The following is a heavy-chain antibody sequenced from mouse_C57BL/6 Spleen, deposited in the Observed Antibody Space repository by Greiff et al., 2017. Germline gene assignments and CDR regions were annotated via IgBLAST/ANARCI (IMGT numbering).Heavy chain of an antibody. Sequence: VQVVESGAELARPGASVKLSCKASGYTFTSYGISWVKQRTGQGLEWIGEIYPRSGNTYYNEKFKGKATLTADKSSSTAYMELRSLTSEDSAVYFCASYYGSSYDAMDYWGQGTSVTVSS. CDR3: ASYYGSSYDAMDY. CDR2: IYPRSGNT. V-gene: IGHV1-81*01. J-gene: IGHJ4*01. D-gene: IGHD1-1*01. CDR1: GYTFTSYG.